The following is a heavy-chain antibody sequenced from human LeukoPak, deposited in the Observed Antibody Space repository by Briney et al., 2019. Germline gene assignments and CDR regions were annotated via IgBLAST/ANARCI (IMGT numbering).Heavy chain of an antibody. CDR2: MWSDGTNK. Sequence: GRSLRLSCAASGFAFSNYGMHWVRQAPGKGLEWVAVMWSDGTNKYYADSVKGRFTISRDNSMNTLYLQMNSLRAEDTAVYYCARDLRSGWSGPFDYWGQGTLVTVSS. V-gene: IGHV3-33*01. CDR1: GFAFSNYG. J-gene: IGHJ4*02. CDR3: ARDLRSGWSGPFDY. D-gene: IGHD6-13*01.